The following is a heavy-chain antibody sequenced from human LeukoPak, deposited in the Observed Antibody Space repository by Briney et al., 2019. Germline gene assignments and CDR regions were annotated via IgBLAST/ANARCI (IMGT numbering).Heavy chain of an antibody. D-gene: IGHD3-3*01. CDR2: INPNSGGT. CDR3: ARDGGQILEWVLLFDY. V-gene: IGHV1-2*02. Sequence: SVTLSCKASGYTFTGYYMHWVRLAPGQGLEWMGWINPNSGGTNYAQKFQGRVTMTRDTSISTAYMELSRLRSDDTAVYYCARDGGQILEWVLLFDYWGEGTLVTVSS. CDR1: GYTFTGYY. J-gene: IGHJ4*02.